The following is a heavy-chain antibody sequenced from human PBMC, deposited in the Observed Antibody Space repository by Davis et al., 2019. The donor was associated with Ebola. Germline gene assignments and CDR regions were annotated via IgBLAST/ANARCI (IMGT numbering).Heavy chain of an antibody. D-gene: IGHD3-9*01. CDR2: ISWNSGSI. CDR1: GFTFDDYA. CDR3: ARDRVSYYDILTGENWFDP. J-gene: IGHJ5*02. V-gene: IGHV3-9*01. Sequence: SLKISCAASGFTFDDYAMHWVRQAPGKGPEWVSGISWNSGSIGYADSVKGRFTISRDNAKNSLYLQMNSLRAEDTAVYYCARDRVSYYDILTGENWFDPWGQGTLVTVSS.